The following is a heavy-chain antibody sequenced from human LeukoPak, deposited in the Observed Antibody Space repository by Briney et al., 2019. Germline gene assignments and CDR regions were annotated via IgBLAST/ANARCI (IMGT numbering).Heavy chain of an antibody. Sequence: ASVKVSCEASGYTFISYGISWVRQAPGQGLEWMGWISAYNGNTNYAQKLQGRVTMTTDTSTSTAYMELRSLRSDDTAVYYCARDWDYYGSGSYRYFDYWGQGTLVTVSS. CDR3: ARDWDYYGSGSYRYFDY. J-gene: IGHJ4*02. V-gene: IGHV1-18*01. CDR2: ISAYNGNT. D-gene: IGHD3-10*01. CDR1: GYTFISYG.